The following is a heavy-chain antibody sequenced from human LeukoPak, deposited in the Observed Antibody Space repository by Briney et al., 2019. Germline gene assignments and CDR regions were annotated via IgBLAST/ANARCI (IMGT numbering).Heavy chain of an antibody. CDR3: ARDNSRGVLRYFDWLLRSPLDY. CDR2: IQFDGSET. V-gene: IGHV3-30*02. Sequence: GGSLRLSCAASGFTFSNYGMHWVRQASGKGLEWVALIQFDGSETYYADSVKGRFAISRDNSKNTLYLQMNSLRAEDTAVYYCARDNSRGVLRYFDWLLRSPLDYWGQGTLVTVSS. J-gene: IGHJ4*02. CDR1: GFTFSNYG. D-gene: IGHD3-9*01.